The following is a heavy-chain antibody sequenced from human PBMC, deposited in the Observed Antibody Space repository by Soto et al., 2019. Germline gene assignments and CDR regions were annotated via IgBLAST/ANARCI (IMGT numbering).Heavy chain of an antibody. CDR1: GFTFSDYY. D-gene: IGHD3-16*01. J-gene: IGHJ3*02. CDR2: ISGRSSTI. CDR3: AKDGGLLQYGYDI. V-gene: IGHV3-11*01. Sequence: PGGSLRLSCAASGFTFSDYYMTWIRQAPGKGLEWVSFISGRSSTIQYADSVKGRFTISRDNAKNSLYLQTDSLRVEDTAVFYCAKDGGLLQYGYDIWGKGTMVTVSS.